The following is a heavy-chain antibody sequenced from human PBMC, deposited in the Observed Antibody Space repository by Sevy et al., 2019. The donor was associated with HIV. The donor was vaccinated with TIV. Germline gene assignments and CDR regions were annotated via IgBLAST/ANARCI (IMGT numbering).Heavy chain of an antibody. V-gene: IGHV1-24*01. Sequence: ASVKVSCKVSGYTLTALSRHWVRQTPGKGLEWMGSFDPEDGEIIYAQRFQVRVAMTEDTSTDTAYMELSSLRSEDTAVYYCATTKDYYESSGDPFDYWGQGTLVTVSS. D-gene: IGHD3-22*01. CDR3: ATTKDYYESSGDPFDY. CDR2: FDPEDGEI. J-gene: IGHJ4*02. CDR1: GYTLTALS.